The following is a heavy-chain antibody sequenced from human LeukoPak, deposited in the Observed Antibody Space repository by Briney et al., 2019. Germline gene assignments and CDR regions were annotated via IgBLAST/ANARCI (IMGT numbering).Heavy chain of an antibody. D-gene: IGHD3-3*01. CDR2: INGSGSSM. Sequence: GGSLRLSCAASGFTFSDYYMSWIRQAPGKGLEWISYINGSGSSMYYADSVKGRFTISRDNAKNSLYLQMTTLRAEDTAVYYCARLFWNGYYPISFDHYYGMDVWGQGTTVTVSS. CDR1: GFTFSDYY. V-gene: IGHV3-11*04. J-gene: IGHJ6*02. CDR3: ARLFWNGYYPISFDHYYGMDV.